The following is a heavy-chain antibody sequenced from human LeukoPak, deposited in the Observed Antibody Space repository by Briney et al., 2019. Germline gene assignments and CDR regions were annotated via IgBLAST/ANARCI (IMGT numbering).Heavy chain of an antibody. CDR1: GLTFSSYA. V-gene: IGHV3-23*01. J-gene: IGHJ4*02. D-gene: IGHD2-2*01. CDR2: ISGSCGRT. Sequence: GGSLRLSCAASGLTFSSYAMSWVRQAPGKGLEWGSAISGSCGRTYYADSVKGRFTISRDNSKNTLYLQMNSLRAEDTAVYYCATDIVVVPAARYYFDYWGQGTLVTVSS. CDR3: ATDIVVVPAARYYFDY.